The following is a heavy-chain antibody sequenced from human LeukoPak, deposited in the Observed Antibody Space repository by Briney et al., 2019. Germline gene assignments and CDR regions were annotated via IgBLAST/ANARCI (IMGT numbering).Heavy chain of an antibody. CDR1: GFNFIDYS. CDR3: ARDHRYAFDN. Sequence: GASLRLSCAASGFNFIDYSMNWVRQAPGKGLEWISYIGISSGNTKYADSVKGRLTISRDKARNSLYLQMNSLRVEDTAVYYCARDHRYAFDNWGHGTLVTVSS. CDR2: IGISSGNT. J-gene: IGHJ4*01. D-gene: IGHD5-12*01. V-gene: IGHV3-48*01.